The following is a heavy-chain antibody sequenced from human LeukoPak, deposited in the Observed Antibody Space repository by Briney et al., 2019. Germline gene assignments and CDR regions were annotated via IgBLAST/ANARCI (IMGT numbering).Heavy chain of an antibody. Sequence: PSQTLSPTCTVSGGSISSDYFYWSWIRQHPGKGLEWIGYIYYSGSTYYNPSLKSRVTISVDTSKNQFSLKLSSVTAADTAVYYCARIPLGPDGYNSRWGQGTLVTVSS. V-gene: IGHV4-31*03. CDR1: GGSISSDYFY. D-gene: IGHD5-24*01. CDR3: ARIPLGPDGYNSR. J-gene: IGHJ4*02. CDR2: IYYSGST.